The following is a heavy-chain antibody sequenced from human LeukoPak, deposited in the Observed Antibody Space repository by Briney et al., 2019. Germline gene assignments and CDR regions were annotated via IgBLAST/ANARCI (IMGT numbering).Heavy chain of an antibody. D-gene: IGHD1-26*01. CDR1: GFTVSSNY. Sequence: GGSLRLSCAASGFTVSSNYMSWVRQAPGKGLKWGSVIYSGGSTYYADSVKGRFTISRDNSKNTLYLQMNSLRAEDTAVYYCAREKSARGGSYDYWGQGTLFTVSS. CDR3: AREKSARGGSYDY. J-gene: IGHJ4*02. V-gene: IGHV3-66*01. CDR2: IYSGGST.